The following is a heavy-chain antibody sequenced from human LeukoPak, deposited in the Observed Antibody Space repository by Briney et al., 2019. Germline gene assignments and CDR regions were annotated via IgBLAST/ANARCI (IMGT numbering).Heavy chain of an antibody. CDR2: IYPGDSDT. Sequence: GESLKISCKGSGYSFTSYWIGWVRRMPGKGLEWMGIIYPGDSDTRYSPSFQGQVTISADKSISTAYLQWSSLKASDTAMYYCARHPLSMRWELLPRYYFDYWGQGTLVTVSS. V-gene: IGHV5-51*01. CDR3: ARHPLSMRWELLPRYYFDY. J-gene: IGHJ4*02. D-gene: IGHD1-26*01. CDR1: GYSFTSYW.